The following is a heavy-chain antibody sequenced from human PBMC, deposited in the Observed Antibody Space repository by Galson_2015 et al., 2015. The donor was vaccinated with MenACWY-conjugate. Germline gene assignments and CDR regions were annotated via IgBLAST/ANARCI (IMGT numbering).Heavy chain of an antibody. J-gene: IGHJ4*02. CDR2: TNSDASTT. V-gene: IGHV3-74*01. D-gene: IGHD3-10*01. CDR1: GFTLSRYW. Sequence: SLRLSCAASGFTLSRYWMHWVRQAPGKGPEWVSRTNSDASTTTHADSVKGRFTISRDNAKNTLYLQMNSLRAEDTAVYFCARPSMVRGVTYSGYYFDLWGQGTPVTVST. CDR3: ARPSMVRGVTYSGYYFDL.